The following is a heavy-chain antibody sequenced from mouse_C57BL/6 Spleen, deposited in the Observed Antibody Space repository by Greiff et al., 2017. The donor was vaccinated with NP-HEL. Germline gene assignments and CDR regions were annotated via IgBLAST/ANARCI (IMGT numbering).Heavy chain of an antibody. CDR1: GYSITSGYY. CDR3: AREGEAAWFAY. V-gene: IGHV3-6*01. J-gene: IGHJ3*01. CDR2: ISYDGSN. Sequence: EVQLQESGPGLVKPSQSLSLTCSVTGYSITSGYYWNWIRQFPGNKLEWMGYISYDGSNNYNPSLNNRISITRDTSKNQFFLKLNSVPTEDTATYDCAREGEAAWFAYWGQGTLVTVSA.